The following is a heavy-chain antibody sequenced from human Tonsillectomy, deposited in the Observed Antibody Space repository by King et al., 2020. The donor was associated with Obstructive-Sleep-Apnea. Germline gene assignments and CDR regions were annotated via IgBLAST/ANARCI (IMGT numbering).Heavy chain of an antibody. D-gene: IGHD6-13*01. Sequence: VQLVESGGGVVQPGRSLRLSCAASGFTFSNFGMSWVRQAPGKGLEWVAVISYNGSNIYYADPVKGRFTISRDNSRNTLYLQMNSRRAEDTAVYYCAKDLAYGSGWYDGDYWGQGSRVTVSS. CDR1: GFTFSNFG. CDR3: AKDLAYGSGWYDGDY. J-gene: IGHJ4*02. V-gene: IGHV3-30*18. CDR2: ISYNGSNI.